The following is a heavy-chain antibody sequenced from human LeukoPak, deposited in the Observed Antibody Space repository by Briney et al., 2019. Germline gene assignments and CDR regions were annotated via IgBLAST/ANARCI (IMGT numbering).Heavy chain of an antibody. Sequence: SETLSLTCTVSGYSISSGYYWGWIRQPPGKGLEWIGSIYHSGSTYYNPSLKSRVTISVDTSKNQFSLKLSSVTAADTAVYYRARDSSSSSSDYWGQGTLVTVSS. D-gene: IGHD6-6*01. CDR2: IYHSGST. CDR1: GYSISSGYY. CDR3: ARDSSSSSSDY. V-gene: IGHV4-38-2*02. J-gene: IGHJ4*02.